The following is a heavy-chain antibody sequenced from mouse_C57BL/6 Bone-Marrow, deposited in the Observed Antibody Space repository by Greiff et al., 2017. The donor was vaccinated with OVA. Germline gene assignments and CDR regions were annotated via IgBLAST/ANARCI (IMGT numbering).Heavy chain of an antibody. D-gene: IGHD2-14*01. CDR1: GFTFSSYT. CDR3: ASAYYRSPAWFAY. J-gene: IGHJ3*01. V-gene: IGHV5-9*01. Sequence: EVKLVESGGGLVKPGGSLKLSCAASGFTFSSYTMSWVRQTPEKRLEWVATISGGGGNTYYPDRVKGRFTISIDNAKNTLSLQMSSLRSEATALYYCASAYYRSPAWFAYWGQGTLVTVSA. CDR2: ISGGGGNT.